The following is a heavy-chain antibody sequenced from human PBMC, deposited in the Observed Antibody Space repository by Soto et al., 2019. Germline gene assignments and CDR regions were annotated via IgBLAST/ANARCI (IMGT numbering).Heavy chain of an antibody. CDR3: ARDRYTTGWYYFDP. Sequence: SETLSLTCTVSGGSMSSYYWSWIRQPPGKGLEWIGYIYYGGSTNYNPSLKSRVTISLDTSQNQFSLKLSSVTAADTAVYYCARDRYTTGWYYFDPWGQGTLVTVSS. CDR1: GGSMSSYY. J-gene: IGHJ5*02. CDR2: IYYGGST. V-gene: IGHV4-59*01. D-gene: IGHD6-19*01.